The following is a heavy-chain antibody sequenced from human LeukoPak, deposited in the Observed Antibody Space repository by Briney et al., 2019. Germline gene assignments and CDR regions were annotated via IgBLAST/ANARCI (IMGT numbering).Heavy chain of an antibody. CDR1: GYTFTSYG. D-gene: IGHD3-10*01. J-gene: IGHJ3*02. V-gene: IGHV1-18*01. Sequence: ASVKVSCKASGYTFTSYGISWVRQAPGQGLEWVGWISAYNGNTNYAQKLQGRVTMTTDTSTSTAYMELRSLRSDDTAVYYCARDGPMVRGVTGDAFDTWGQGTMVTVSS. CDR2: ISAYNGNT. CDR3: ARDGPMVRGVTGDAFDT.